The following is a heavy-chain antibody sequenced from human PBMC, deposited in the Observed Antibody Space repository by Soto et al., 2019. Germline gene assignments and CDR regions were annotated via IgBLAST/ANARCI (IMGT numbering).Heavy chain of an antibody. CDR1: GFTFSAYS. J-gene: IGHJ4*02. CDR2: VNSGGTTK. V-gene: IGHV3-48*01. CDR3: ARMSSSVSPGC. Sequence: EVQLVESGGGLVQPGGSLRLSCAASGFTFSAYSMNWVRQAPGKGLEWVSYVNSGGTTKYYAGSVKGRFTISRDNAQNSLYLQMNSLRAEDTAIYYCARMSSSVSPGCWGQGTLVTVSS. D-gene: IGHD2-2*01.